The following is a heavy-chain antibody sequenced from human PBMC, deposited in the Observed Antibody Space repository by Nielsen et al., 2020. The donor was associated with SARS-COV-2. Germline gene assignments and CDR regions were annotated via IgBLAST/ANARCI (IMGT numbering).Heavy chain of an antibody. D-gene: IGHD1-1*01. CDR2: IFSNDEK. Sequence: WIRQPPGKALEWLAHIFSNDEKSYSTSLKSRLTISKDTSKSQVVLTMTNMDPLDTGTYYCARAHLELRLFFYYYYMDVWGKGTTVTVSS. J-gene: IGHJ6*03. V-gene: IGHV2-26*01. CDR3: ARAHLELRLFFYYYYMDV.